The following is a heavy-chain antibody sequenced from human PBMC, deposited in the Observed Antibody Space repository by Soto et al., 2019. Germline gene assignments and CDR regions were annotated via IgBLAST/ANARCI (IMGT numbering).Heavy chain of an antibody. V-gene: IGHV4-61*03. J-gene: IGHJ4*02. Sequence: PSETLSLTCTFSGGSISSSSYYWAWIRQPPGQGLEWIGYIYYSGSTNYSPSLKSRVTISIDTSKNHFSLKLSSVTAADTAVYYCARIYGDYDNYFDYWGQGTLVTVSS. CDR1: GGSISSSSYY. D-gene: IGHD4-17*01. CDR2: IYYSGST. CDR3: ARIYGDYDNYFDY.